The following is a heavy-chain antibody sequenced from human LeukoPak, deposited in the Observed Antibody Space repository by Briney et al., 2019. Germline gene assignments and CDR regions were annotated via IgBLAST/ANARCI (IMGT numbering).Heavy chain of an antibody. D-gene: IGHD3-22*01. V-gene: IGHV3-30*14. CDR2: ISYDGSNK. CDR1: GFTFSSYA. J-gene: IGHJ1*01. Sequence: GGSLRLSCAAFGFTFSSYAMHWVRQAPGKGLEWVAVISYDGSNKYYADSVKGRFTISRDNSKNTLYLQMNSLRAEDTAVYYCAKSSGHEYFQHWGQGTLVTVSS. CDR3: AKSSGHEYFQH.